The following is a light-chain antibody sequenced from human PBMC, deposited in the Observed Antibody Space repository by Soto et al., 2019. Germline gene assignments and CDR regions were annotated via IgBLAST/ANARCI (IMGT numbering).Light chain of an antibody. CDR3: QQYGSSPLFA. CDR2: GAS. Sequence: EIVLTQSPGTLSFSPGERATLSCRASQSVSSTHLAWYQQKPGQAPRLLIYGASSRATGIPDRFSGSGSGTDFTLTISRLEPEDFAVYYCQQYGSSPLFAFGHGTKVEI. V-gene: IGKV3-20*01. CDR1: QSVSSTH. J-gene: IGKJ3*01.